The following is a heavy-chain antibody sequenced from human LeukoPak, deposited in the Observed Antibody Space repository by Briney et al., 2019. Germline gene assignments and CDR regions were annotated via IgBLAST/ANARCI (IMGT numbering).Heavy chain of an antibody. CDR3: AKVGFWSSLYYFDY. CDR1: GFTFSSYA. CDR2: IKQDGSEK. Sequence: PGGSLRLSCAASGFTFSSYAMSWVRQAPGKGLEWVANIKQDGSEKYYVDSVKGRFTISRDNAQNSLYLQMNSLRAEDTAVYYCAKVGFWSSLYYFDYWGQGTLVTVSS. D-gene: IGHD3-10*01. V-gene: IGHV3-7*03. J-gene: IGHJ4*02.